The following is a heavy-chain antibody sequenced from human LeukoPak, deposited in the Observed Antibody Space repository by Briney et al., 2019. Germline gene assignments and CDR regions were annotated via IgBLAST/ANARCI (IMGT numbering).Heavy chain of an antibody. CDR1: GYTFTGYY. D-gene: IGHD3-16*02. V-gene: IGHV1-2*06. CDR2: TNPNTGGT. Sequence: ASVKVSCKASGYTFTGYYMHWVRQAPGQGLEWMGRTNPNTGGTNYAQKFQGRVTMTRDTSISTAYMELSRLRSDDTAVFYCARDHLRGESTGGYHFDYWGQGTLVTVSS. CDR3: ARDHLRGESTGGYHFDY. J-gene: IGHJ4*02.